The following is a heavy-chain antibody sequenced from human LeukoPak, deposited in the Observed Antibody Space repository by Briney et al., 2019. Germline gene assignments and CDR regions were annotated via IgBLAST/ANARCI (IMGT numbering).Heavy chain of an antibody. J-gene: IGHJ4*02. CDR1: GFSFRSYG. Sequence: GGSLRLSCVASGFSFRSYGMHWVRQAPGKGLEWVAIIWFDGSNKYYTDSVKGRFTITRDNAKNTLYLQMTSLRVEDTAVYYCGRGSGVADYWGQGALVTVSS. CDR2: IWFDGSNK. CDR3: GRGSGVADY. V-gene: IGHV3-33*01. D-gene: IGHD7-27*01.